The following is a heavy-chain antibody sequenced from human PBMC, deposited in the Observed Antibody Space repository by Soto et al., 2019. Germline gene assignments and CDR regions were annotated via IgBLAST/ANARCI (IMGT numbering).Heavy chain of an antibody. CDR1: GGSFSGYY. J-gene: IGHJ6*03. CDR2: INHSGST. V-gene: IGHV4-34*01. Sequence: QVQLQQWGAGLLKPSETLSLTCAVYGGSFSGYYWSWIRQHPGKGLEWIGEINHSGSTNYNPSLKSRVTISVDTSKDQFSLKLSSVTAADTAVYYCARGRKAFYYGSGSYYYYMDVWGKGTTVTVSS. D-gene: IGHD3-10*01. CDR3: ARGRKAFYYGSGSYYYYMDV.